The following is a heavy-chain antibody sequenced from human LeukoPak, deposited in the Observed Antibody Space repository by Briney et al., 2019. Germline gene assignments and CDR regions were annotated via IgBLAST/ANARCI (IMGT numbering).Heavy chain of an antibody. Sequence: SETLSLTCTVSGGSISSYYWSWIRQPPGKGLEWIGYIYYSGSTNYNPSLKSRVTISVDTSKNQFSLKLSSVTAADTAVYYCARTAADTAMVWGYWGQGTLVTVSS. D-gene: IGHD5-18*01. V-gene: IGHV4-59*01. CDR1: GGSISSYY. CDR3: ARTAADTAMVWGY. J-gene: IGHJ4*02. CDR2: IYYSGST.